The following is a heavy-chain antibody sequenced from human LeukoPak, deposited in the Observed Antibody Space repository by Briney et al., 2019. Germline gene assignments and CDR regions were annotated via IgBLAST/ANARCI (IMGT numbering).Heavy chain of an antibody. D-gene: IGHD3-22*01. Sequence: WGSLRLSCAASGFTFSSYAMSWVRQAPGKGLEWVSAISGSGGSTYYADSVKGRFTISRDNSKNTLYLQMNSLRAEDTAVYYCANRPGYYDSSGYYFPWGQGTLVTVSS. V-gene: IGHV3-23*01. J-gene: IGHJ5*02. CDR3: ANRPGYYDSSGYYFP. CDR2: ISGSGGST. CDR1: GFTFSSYA.